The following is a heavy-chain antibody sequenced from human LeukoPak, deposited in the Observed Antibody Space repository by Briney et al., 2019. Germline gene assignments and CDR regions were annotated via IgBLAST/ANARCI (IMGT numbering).Heavy chain of an antibody. V-gene: IGHV3-23*01. CDR3: AKDRGAVGYFWDS. CDR1: GFSFSNYV. D-gene: IGHD5-18*01. Sequence: GGSLRLSCAASGFSFSNYVMTWVRQTPGKGLEWVPAISASGSSTYYAASVKGRFTISRDNSKNTLYLQMDSLRAEDAALYYCAKDRGAVGYFWDSWGQGTLVIVSS. CDR2: ISASGSST. J-gene: IGHJ4*02.